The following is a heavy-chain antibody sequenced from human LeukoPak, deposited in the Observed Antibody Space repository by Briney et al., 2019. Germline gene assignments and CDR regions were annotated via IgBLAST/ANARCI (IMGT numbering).Heavy chain of an antibody. CDR1: GFTFSSYW. J-gene: IGHJ4*02. CDR2: IKQDGSEK. CDR3: ARDGAFRIYDY. D-gene: IGHD3-3*02. Sequence: GGSLRLSCAASGFTFSSYWMTWVRQARGKGLEWVASIKQDGSEKYYVDSVKGRFTISRDNARNSLYLQMSSLRADDTAVYYCARDGAFRIYDYWGQGSLVTVSS. V-gene: IGHV3-7*01.